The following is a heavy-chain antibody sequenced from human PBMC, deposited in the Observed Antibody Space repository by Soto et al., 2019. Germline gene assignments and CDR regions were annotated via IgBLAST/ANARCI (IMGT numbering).Heavy chain of an antibody. CDR2: IYSGGST. Sequence: EVQLVETGGGLIQPGGSLRLSCAASGFTVSSNYMSWVRQAPGKGLEWVSVIYSGGSTYYADSVKGRFTISRDNSKNTLYLQMNSLRAEDTAVYYCARVHDVAAAGTRYYYYGMDVWGQGTTVTVSS. D-gene: IGHD6-13*01. CDR3: ARVHDVAAAGTRYYYYGMDV. CDR1: GFTVSSNY. V-gene: IGHV3-53*02. J-gene: IGHJ6*02.